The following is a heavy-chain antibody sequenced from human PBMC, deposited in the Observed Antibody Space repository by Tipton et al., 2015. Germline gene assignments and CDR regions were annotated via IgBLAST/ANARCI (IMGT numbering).Heavy chain of an antibody. CDR3: ARDDSALDS. J-gene: IGHJ4*02. D-gene: IGHD5-18*01. CDR2: IYHTEGT. V-gene: IGHV4-4*02. CDR1: GDSISSTNW. Sequence: TLSLTCAVSGDSISSTNWWSWVRQPPGQGLEWIGEIYHTEGTHYNPSLKSRVTMSVVKSKNHFSLKLNSVTAADTAMYYCARDDSALDSWGQGTLVTVSS.